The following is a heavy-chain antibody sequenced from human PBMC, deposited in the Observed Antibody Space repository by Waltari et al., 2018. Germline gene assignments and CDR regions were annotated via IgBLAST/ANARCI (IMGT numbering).Heavy chain of an antibody. CDR1: GGSISSSSYY. CDR2: SYYSGST. D-gene: IGHD6-19*01. J-gene: IGHJ4*02. CDR3: ARQYSSLVLRVGYYFDY. V-gene: IGHV4-39*07. Sequence: QLQLQESGPGLVKPSETLSLTCTVYGGSISSSSYYWGWIRQPPGKGLEWIGSSYYSGSTYYNPSLKSRVTISVDTSKNQFSLKLSSVTAADTAVYYCARQYSSLVLRVGYYFDYWGQGTLVTVSS.